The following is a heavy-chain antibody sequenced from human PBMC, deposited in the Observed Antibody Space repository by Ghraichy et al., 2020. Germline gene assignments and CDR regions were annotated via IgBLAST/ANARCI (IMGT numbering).Heavy chain of an antibody. CDR1: GGSISSSSYY. J-gene: IGHJ4*02. CDR2: IYYSGST. D-gene: IGHD2-2*01. Sequence: SETLSLTCTVSGGSISSSSYYWGWIRQPPGKGLEWIGSIYYSGSTYYNPSLKSRVTISVDTSKNKFSLTLSSVTAADTAVYYCARHASTNIDYWGQGTLVTVSS. V-gene: IGHV4-39*01. CDR3: ARHASTNIDY.